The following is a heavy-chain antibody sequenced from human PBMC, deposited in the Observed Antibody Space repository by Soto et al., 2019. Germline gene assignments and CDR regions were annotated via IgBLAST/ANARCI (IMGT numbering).Heavy chain of an antibody. D-gene: IGHD3-10*01. J-gene: IGHJ3*02. CDR3: AHSGWFVDLLYEEGFDI. CDR2: IYWDDDK. CDR1: GFSLTTSGVG. Sequence: ESGPTLVNPTQTLTLTCTFSGFSLTTSGVGVGWIRQPPGKALEWLALIYWDDDKRYSPSLESRLTITKDTSKNQVVLTMTNMDPVDTATYYCAHSGWFVDLLYEEGFDIWGQGTMVTVSS. V-gene: IGHV2-5*02.